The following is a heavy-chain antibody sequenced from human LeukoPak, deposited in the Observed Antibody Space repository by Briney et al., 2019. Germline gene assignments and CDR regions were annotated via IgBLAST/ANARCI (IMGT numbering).Heavy chain of an antibody. V-gene: IGHV4-39*01. CDR3: ARHKMVRGIGYYYYMDV. Sequence: SETLSLTCTVSGGSISSSSYYWGWIRQPPGKGLEWIGSIYHNGSTYYNPSLKSRVIISIDTSKNQFSLKLSSVTAADTAVFYCARHKMVRGIGYYYYMDVWGKGTTVTISS. CDR1: GGSISSSSYY. J-gene: IGHJ6*03. D-gene: IGHD3-10*01. CDR2: IYHNGST.